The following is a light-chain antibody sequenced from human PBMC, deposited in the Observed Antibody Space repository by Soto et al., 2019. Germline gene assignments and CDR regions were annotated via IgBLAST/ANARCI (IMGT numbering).Light chain of an antibody. CDR1: QSISSW. CDR2: KAS. V-gene: IGKV1-5*03. J-gene: IGKJ1*01. Sequence: DIQMTQSPSTLSASVGDRVTITCRASQSISSWLAWYQQKPGKAPKLLIYKASSLESGVPSRFSGSGSGTEFTLTISSLQPDDFATYYCQQYNSYSWRFGQGTKVEIK. CDR3: QQYNSYSWR.